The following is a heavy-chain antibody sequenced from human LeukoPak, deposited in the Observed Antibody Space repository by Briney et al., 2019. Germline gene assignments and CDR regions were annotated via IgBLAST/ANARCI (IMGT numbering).Heavy chain of an antibody. CDR3: ARDPPDLYSSGWTSFDY. Sequence: GGSLRLSCAASGFTFSSHSMNWVRQAPGKGLEWVSYISSSSSTIYYADSVKGRFTISRDNAKNSLYLQMNSLRAEDTAVYYCARDPPDLYSSGWTSFDYWGQGTLVTVSS. CDR1: GFTFSSHS. CDR2: ISSSSSTI. J-gene: IGHJ4*02. D-gene: IGHD6-19*01. V-gene: IGHV3-48*01.